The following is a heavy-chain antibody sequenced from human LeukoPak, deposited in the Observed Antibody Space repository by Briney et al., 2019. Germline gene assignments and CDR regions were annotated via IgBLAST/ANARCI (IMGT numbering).Heavy chain of an antibody. CDR1: GGSISSYY. D-gene: IGHD4-23*01. J-gene: IGHJ4*02. V-gene: IGHV4-59*08. CDR2: IYYSGST. Sequence: SETLSLTCTVSGGSISSYYWSWIRQPPGKGLEWIGYIYYSGSTNYNPSLKSRVTISVDTSKNQFSLKLSSVTAADTAVYYCARLDSGGPFDYWGQGTLVTVSS. CDR3: ARLDSGGPFDY.